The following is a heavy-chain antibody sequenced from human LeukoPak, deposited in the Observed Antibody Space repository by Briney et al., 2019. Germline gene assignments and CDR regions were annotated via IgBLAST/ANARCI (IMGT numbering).Heavy chain of an antibody. D-gene: IGHD3-10*01. Sequence: GGPLRLSCAASGFTFSSYAMSWVRQAPGKGLEWVSVLYSDGGTYYADSVKGRFSISRDTSKNTVYLQMNSLRDDDTAVYYCATYYYGSGPEKWGQGTLVTVSS. V-gene: IGHV3-23*03. CDR2: LYSDGGT. J-gene: IGHJ4*02. CDR3: ATYYYGSGPEK. CDR1: GFTFSSYA.